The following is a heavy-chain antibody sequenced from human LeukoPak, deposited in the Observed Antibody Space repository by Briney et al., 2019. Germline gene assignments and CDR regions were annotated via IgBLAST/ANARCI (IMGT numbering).Heavy chain of an antibody. CDR1: GGSFSAYY. CDR2: INYGGST. J-gene: IGHJ4*02. V-gene: IGHV4-34*01. Sequence: PSETLSLTCAVYGGSFSAYYWSWIRQPPGKGLEWIGEINYGGSTNYNPSLKSRVTISVDTSTNQFPLKLSSVTAADTAVYYCARGSLTSLLASGSHLITECFDYWGQGTLVTVSS. D-gene: IGHD2-21*02. CDR3: ARGSLTSLLASGSHLITECFDY.